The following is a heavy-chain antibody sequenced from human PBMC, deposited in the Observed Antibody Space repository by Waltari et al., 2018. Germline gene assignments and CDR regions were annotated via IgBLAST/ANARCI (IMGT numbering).Heavy chain of an antibody. V-gene: IGHV4-59*01. CDR3: ARGRIHYTSNWFDP. CDR1: NGSITSFF. D-gene: IGHD3-10*01. J-gene: IGHJ5*02. CDR2: IYYTGST. Sequence: QVQLQESGPGQVKPSETLSLTCTVSNGSITSFFWNWIRQSPAKGLEWIGYIYYTGSTDYNPSLKSQVTISVETAKNQFSLRLNSVTAADTGVYYCARGRIHYTSNWFDPWGQGTLVTVSS.